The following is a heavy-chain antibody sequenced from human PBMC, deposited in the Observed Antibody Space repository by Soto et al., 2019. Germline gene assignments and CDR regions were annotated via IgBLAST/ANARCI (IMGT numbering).Heavy chain of an antibody. Sequence: QVQLVESGGGVVQPGWSLRLSCAASGLIFNTYRMHWVRQAPGKGLEWVSDISYDANSTYYADSVKGRFTISRDNSKSTLQLQMNSLRTEDMAVYYCTKEGNKHLSQSKGPFDYWGQGTL. J-gene: IGHJ4*02. D-gene: IGHD6-13*01. CDR3: TKEGNKHLSQSKGPFDY. CDR1: GLIFNTYR. V-gene: IGHV3-30*18. CDR2: ISYDANST.